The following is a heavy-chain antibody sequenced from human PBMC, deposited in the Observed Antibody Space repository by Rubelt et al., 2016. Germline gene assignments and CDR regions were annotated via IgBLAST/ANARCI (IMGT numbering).Heavy chain of an antibody. V-gene: IGHV3-30*04. Sequence: QVQLVESGGGVVQPGRSLRLSCAASGFTFSSYAMHWVRQAPGKGLEWVAVISYDGSNKYYADSVKGRFTISRDNSENTLYLQMNSLRAEDTALYYCARDNTAWVTTGQADYWGQGTLITVSS. CDR1: GFTFSSYA. CDR2: ISYDGSNK. D-gene: IGHD4-17*01. CDR3: ARDNTAWVTTGQADY. J-gene: IGHJ4*02.